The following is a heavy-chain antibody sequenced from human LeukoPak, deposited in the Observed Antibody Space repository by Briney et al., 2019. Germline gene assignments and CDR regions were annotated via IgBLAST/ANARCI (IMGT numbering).Heavy chain of an antibody. CDR2: ISSSSSYI. CDR1: GFTFSSYS. V-gene: IGHV3-21*01. J-gene: IGHJ4*02. CDR3: ARQRITMVRGVIMRPGIDY. Sequence: GGSLRLSCAASGFTFSSYSMNWVRQAPGKGLEWVSSISSSSSYIYYADSAKGRFTISRDNAKNSLYLQMNSLRAEDTAVYYCARQRITMVRGVIMRPGIDYWGQGTLVTVSS. D-gene: IGHD3-10*01.